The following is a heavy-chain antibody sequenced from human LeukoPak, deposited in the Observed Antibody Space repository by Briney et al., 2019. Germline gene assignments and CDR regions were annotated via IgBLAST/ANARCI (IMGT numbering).Heavy chain of an antibody. CDR3: AARDGYSILDAFDI. V-gene: IGHV1-2*02. J-gene: IGHJ3*02. CDR1: GYTFTGYY. D-gene: IGHD5-24*01. CDR2: INPNSGGT. Sequence: GASVKVSCKASGYTFTGYYMHWVRQAPGQGLEWMGWINPNSGGTNYAQKFQGRVTMTRDTSISTAYMELSRLRSDDTAVYYCAARDGYSILDAFDIWGQGTMVTVSS.